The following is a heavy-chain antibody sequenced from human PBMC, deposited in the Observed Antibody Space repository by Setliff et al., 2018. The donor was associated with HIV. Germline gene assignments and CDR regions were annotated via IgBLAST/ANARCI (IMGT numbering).Heavy chain of an antibody. CDR1: GYSISSGYY. J-gene: IGHJ5*02. Sequence: PSETLSLTCAVSGYSISSGYYWGWIRQPPGKGLEWVSAISGGGGTTYYADSVKGRFTISRDNSKNTLYLQMESLRAEDTAFYYCAKERNPYYYDISGYSWFDPWGQGTLVTVSS. V-gene: IGHV3-23*01. CDR2: ISGGGGTT. D-gene: IGHD3-22*01. CDR3: AKERNPYYYDISGYSWFDP.